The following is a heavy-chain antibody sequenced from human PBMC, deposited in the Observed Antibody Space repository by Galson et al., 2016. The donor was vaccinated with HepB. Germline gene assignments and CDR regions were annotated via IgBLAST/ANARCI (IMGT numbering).Heavy chain of an antibody. CDR1: GFTFSRHT. D-gene: IGHD3-10*01. J-gene: IGHJ5*01. CDR2: ITSSSTYI. CDR3: ARGAVVRPKWFDS. Sequence: SLRLSCAVAGFTFSRHTMSWVRQAPGKGLEWVSSITSSSTYIYYADSVKGRFTISRDNAKNSLYLQMNSLRAEDTAVYYCARGAVVRPKWFDSWGQGILVIVSS. V-gene: IGHV3-21*01.